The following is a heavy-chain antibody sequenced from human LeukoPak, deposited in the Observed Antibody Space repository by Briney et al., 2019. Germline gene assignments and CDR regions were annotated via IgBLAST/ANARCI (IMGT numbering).Heavy chain of an antibody. CDR2: INAGNGNT. V-gene: IGHV1-3*01. J-gene: IGHJ6*02. D-gene: IGHD5-12*01. CDR1: GYTFTSYA. Sequence: VASVKVSCKASGYTFTSYAMHWVRQAPGQRLEWMGWINAGNGNTKYSQKFQGRIIITRDTSASTAYMELSSLRSEDTAVYYCAREGDIVATIEYYYGMDVWGQGTTVTVSS. CDR3: AREGDIVATIEYYYGMDV.